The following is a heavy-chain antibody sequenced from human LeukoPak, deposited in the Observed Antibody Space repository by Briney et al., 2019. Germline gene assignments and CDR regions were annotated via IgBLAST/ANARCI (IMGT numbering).Heavy chain of an antibody. Sequence: SETLSLTCTVSGGSVSSSYYYWGWIRQPPGKGLEWIGSIYYSGSTYYNPSLKSRVTISVDTSKNQFSLKLRSVTAADTAVYCCARHFGTWGQGTLVTVSS. CDR1: GGSVSSSYYY. D-gene: IGHD3/OR15-3a*01. J-gene: IGHJ4*02. CDR2: IYYSGST. V-gene: IGHV4-39*01. CDR3: ARHFGT.